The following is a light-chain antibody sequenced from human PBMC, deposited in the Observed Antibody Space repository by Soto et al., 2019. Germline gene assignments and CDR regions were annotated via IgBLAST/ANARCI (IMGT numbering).Light chain of an antibody. V-gene: IGLV2-14*01. J-gene: IGLJ3*02. CDR3: ISYTSSSTWV. Sequence: QSVLTQPASVSGSPGQSITISCTGTSSDIGGYNYVSWYQQHPGKAPKLMIYEFSNRPSGVSDRFSGSRSGNTASLTISGLQAEDESDYYCISYTSSSTWVFGGGTKLTVL. CDR2: EFS. CDR1: SSDIGGYNY.